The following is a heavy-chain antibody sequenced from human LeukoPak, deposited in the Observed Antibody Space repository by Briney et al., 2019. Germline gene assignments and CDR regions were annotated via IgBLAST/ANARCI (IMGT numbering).Heavy chain of an antibody. J-gene: IGHJ6*02. V-gene: IGHV3-9*01. Sequence: GGALRLSCAASGFTFCDYAMDWGRQAPGEGLEGVSGISWNSDRIDYADSVKGRFTISRDNAKNSLYLQMNSLRAEDTALYYCAKDSFRGYYYGLDVWGQGTTVTVSS. CDR3: AKDSFRGYYYGLDV. CDR2: ISWNSDRI. D-gene: IGHD2/OR15-2a*01. CDR1: GFTFCDYA.